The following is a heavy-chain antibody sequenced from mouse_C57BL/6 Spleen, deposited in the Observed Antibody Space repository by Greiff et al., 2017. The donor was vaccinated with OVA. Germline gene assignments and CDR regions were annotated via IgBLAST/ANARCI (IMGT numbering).Heavy chain of an antibody. CDR1: GFTFSSYA. J-gene: IGHJ2*01. CDR3: ARSYDYFDY. CDR2: ISDGGSYT. Sequence: EVQGVESGGGLVKPGGSLKLSCAASGFTFSSYAMSWFRQTPEKRLEWVATISDGGSYTYYPDNVKGRFTISRDNAKNNLYLQMSHLKSEDTAMYYCARSYDYFDYWGQGTTLTVSS. D-gene: IGHD2-3*01. V-gene: IGHV5-4*01.